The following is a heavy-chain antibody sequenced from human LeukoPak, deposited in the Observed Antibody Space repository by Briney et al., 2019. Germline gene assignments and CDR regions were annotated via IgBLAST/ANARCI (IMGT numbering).Heavy chain of an antibody. CDR1: GYSFTSYW. V-gene: IGHV5-51*01. D-gene: IGHD6-19*01. CDR2: IYPVDSDT. J-gene: IGHJ1*01. Sequence: GESLKISCKSSGYSFTSYWISWVRQMPGKGLEWMGIIYPVDSDTRYSPSFQGQVTISADKSISTAYLQWSSLKASDTAMYFCARLDTSGSDYFQYWGQGTLVTVSS. CDR3: ARLDTSGSDYFQY.